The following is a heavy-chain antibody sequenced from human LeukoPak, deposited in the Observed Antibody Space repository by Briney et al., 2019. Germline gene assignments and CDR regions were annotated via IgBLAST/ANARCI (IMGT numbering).Heavy chain of an antibody. CDR3: ATEGGWGPTDYGDNVY. V-gene: IGHV1-18*01. CDR1: GYTFTNYG. CDR2: ISPYKGTT. J-gene: IGHJ4*02. Sequence: ASVKVSCKASGYTFTNYGITWVRQAPGQGLEWMGWISPYKGTTNYAQKVQGRFTMTTHTSTSTVYMDLRSLRADDTAVYYCATEGGWGPTDYGDNVYWGEGTLVTVSS. D-gene: IGHD4-17*01.